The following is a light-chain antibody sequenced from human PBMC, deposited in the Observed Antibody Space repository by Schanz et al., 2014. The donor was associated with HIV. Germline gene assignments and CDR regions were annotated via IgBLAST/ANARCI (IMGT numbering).Light chain of an antibody. CDR1: SNDVGIYNL. V-gene: IGLV2-14*02. J-gene: IGLJ3*02. CDR2: EVS. Sequence: QSALTQPASVSGSPGQSITISCTGTSNDVGIYNLVSWYQQHPGKAPKLTIYEVSKRPSGVSNRFSGSKSGNTASLTISGLQGEDEADYYCGSYSSGDSHWVFGGGTKLT. CDR3: GSYSSGDSHWV.